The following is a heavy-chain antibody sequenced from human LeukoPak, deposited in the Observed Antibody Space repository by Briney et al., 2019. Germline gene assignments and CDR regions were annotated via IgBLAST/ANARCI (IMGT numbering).Heavy chain of an antibody. CDR3: VTEGYGHGHHSFDM. CDR2: IKNKAGSETT. V-gene: IGHV3-15*01. J-gene: IGHJ3*02. Sequence: GGSLRLSCAASGFTFSSYAMSWVRQAPGTGLEWVGRIKNKAGSETTEYSAPVKGRLTISRDDSKNTLFLQMNSLKAEDTAVYYCVTEGYGHGHHSFDMWGQGTVVSVSS. D-gene: IGHD5-18*01. CDR1: GFTFSSYA.